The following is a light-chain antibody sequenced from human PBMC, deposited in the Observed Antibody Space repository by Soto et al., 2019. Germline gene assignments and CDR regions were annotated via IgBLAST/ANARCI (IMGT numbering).Light chain of an antibody. CDR3: QQRSNWPLT. CDR1: QSVSSY. CDR2: DAS. Sequence: EIVLTQSPATLSLSPGERATLSCRASQSVSSYLAWYQQKPGQAPRLLIYDASNRATGIPAKLSGSGSGTDFNLTISSLEPEDFAVYYCQQRSNWPLTFGGGTKVEIK. V-gene: IGKV3-11*01. J-gene: IGKJ4*01.